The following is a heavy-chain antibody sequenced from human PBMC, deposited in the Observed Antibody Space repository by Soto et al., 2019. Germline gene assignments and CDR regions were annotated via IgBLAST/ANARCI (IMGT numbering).Heavy chain of an antibody. D-gene: IGHD5-12*01. J-gene: IGHJ4*02. CDR1: GGSISSGDYY. V-gene: IGHV4-30-4*01. CDR3: ARAPLWVATINEGHFDY. Sequence: PSETLSLTCTVSGGSISSGDYYWSWIRQPPGKGLEWIGYIYYSGSTYYNPPLKSRVTISVDTSKNQFSLKLSSVTAADTAVYYCARAPLWVATINEGHFDYWGQETLVTVSS. CDR2: IYYSGST.